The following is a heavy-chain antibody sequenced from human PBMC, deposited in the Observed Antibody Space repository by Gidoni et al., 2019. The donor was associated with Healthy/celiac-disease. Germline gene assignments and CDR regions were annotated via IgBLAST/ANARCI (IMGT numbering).Heavy chain of an antibody. J-gene: IGHJ6*02. Sequence: EVQLVESGGGLVKPGGSLSLSCAASGFTFSSYSMNWVRQAPGKGLEWVSSISSSSSYIYYADSVKGRFTISRDNAKNSLYLQMNSLRAEDTAVYYCARDPTYYYGMDVWGQGTTVTVSS. D-gene: IGHD1-26*01. CDR3: ARDPTYYYGMDV. CDR2: ISSSSSYI. V-gene: IGHV3-21*01. CDR1: GFTFSSYS.